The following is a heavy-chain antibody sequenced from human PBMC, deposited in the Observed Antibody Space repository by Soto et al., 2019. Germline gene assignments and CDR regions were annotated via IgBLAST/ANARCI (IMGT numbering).Heavy chain of an antibody. CDR2: IVVGSGNT. J-gene: IGHJ6*03. Sequence: QMQLEQSGPEATKPGTSVKVSCKASGFTFSNSAIQWVRQTRGQRLEWIGWIVVGSGNTNYARELHGRVTITRDMSTSAAYMELSSLRSEDTAIYYCAAMSGYYPSYYYMDVWGEGTTVTLSS. D-gene: IGHD3-3*01. CDR1: GFTFSNSA. CDR3: AAMSGYYPSYYYMDV. V-gene: IGHV1-58*02.